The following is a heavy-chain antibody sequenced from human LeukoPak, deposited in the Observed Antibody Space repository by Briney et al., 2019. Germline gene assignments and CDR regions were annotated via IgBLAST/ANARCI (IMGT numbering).Heavy chain of an antibody. CDR1: GVTFSNVW. Sequence: GGSLRLSCAASGVTFSNVWLSWVRQAPGKGLEWLGRIKSKIDDGTTDYAAPVKGRFTISRDDSKNTVYLQMSGLNTEDTAVYFCTTGGHYFGDWGQGTLITVSS. J-gene: IGHJ4*02. V-gene: IGHV3-15*01. CDR2: IKSKIDDGTT. CDR3: TTGGHYFGD.